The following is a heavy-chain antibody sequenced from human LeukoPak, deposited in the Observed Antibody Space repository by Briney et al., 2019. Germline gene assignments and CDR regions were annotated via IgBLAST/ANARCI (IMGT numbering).Heavy chain of an antibody. V-gene: IGHV3-21*04. D-gene: IGHD1-1*01. CDR2: ISSSSNYI. J-gene: IGHJ4*02. CDR1: GFTLSSYW. CDR3: ARTGNPPTGDY. Sequence: PGGSLRLSCAASGFTLSSYWMHWVRHAPGKGLEWVSSISSSSNYIYYADSVKGRFTISRDNSKNTLYLQMNSLRAEDTAVYYCARTGNPPTGDYWGQGTLVTVSS.